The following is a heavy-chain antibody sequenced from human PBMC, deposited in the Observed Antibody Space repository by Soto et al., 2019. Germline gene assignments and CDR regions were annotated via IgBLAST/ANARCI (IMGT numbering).Heavy chain of an antibody. V-gene: IGHV1-3*01. CDR1: GYTFTSYA. CDR2: INAGNGNT. CDR3: ARGYSGYDSGWFDP. J-gene: IGHJ5*02. D-gene: IGHD5-12*01. Sequence: ASVKVSCKASGYTFTSYAMHWVRQAPGQRLEWMGWINAGNGNTKYSQKFQGRVTITRDTSASTAYMELSSLRSEDTAVYYCARGYSGYDSGWFDPWGQGTLVTAPQ.